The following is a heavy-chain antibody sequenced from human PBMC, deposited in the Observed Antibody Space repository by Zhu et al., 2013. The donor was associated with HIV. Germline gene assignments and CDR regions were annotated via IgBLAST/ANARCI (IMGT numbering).Heavy chain of an antibody. V-gene: IGHV1-18*01. J-gene: IGHJ3*02. D-gene: IGHD3-10*01. CDR3: ARTVFTMVRGSRGRGAFDI. CDR1: GYTFTSYG. Sequence: QVQLVQSGAEVKKPGASVKVSCKASGYTFTSYGISWVRQAPGQGLEWMGWISAYNGNTNYAQKLQGRVTMTTDTSTSTAYMELRSLRSDDTAVYYCARTVFTMVRGSRGRGAFDIWGQGTMVTVSS. CDR2: ISAYNGNT.